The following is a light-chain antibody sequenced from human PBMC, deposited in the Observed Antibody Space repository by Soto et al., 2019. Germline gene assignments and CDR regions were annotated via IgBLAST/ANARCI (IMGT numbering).Light chain of an antibody. CDR2: DVT. CDR3: SSYTSSSKPYV. CDR1: SSDVGGYNY. J-gene: IGLJ1*01. V-gene: IGLV2-14*01. Sequence: QSVLTQPASVSGSPGQSITISCTGTSSDVGGYNYVSWYQQHPVKAPKLMIYDVTNRPSGVSDRFSSSKSGNTASLTISGLQAEGEADYYCSSYTSSSKPYVFGTGTKVTVL.